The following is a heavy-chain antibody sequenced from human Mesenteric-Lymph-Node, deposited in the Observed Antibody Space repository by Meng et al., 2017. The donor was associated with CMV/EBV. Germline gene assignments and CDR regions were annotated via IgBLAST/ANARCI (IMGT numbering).Heavy chain of an antibody. V-gene: IGHV3-23*01. CDR3: AKDNAVVYFDY. Sequence: GESLKISCAASGFTFSSYAMSWVRQGPGKGLEWVSGISGSGVSTYFADSVKGRFTISRDNSKNTLYLQMNSLRADDTAVYYCAKDNAVVYFDYWGQGTLVTVSS. CDR2: ISGSGVST. CDR1: GFTFSSYA. J-gene: IGHJ4*02.